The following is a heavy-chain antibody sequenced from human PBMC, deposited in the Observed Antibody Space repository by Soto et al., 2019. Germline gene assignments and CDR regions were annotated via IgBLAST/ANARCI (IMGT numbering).Heavy chain of an antibody. Sequence: ASVKVSCKASGYTFTSYYMHWVRQAPGQGLEWMGIINPSGGSTSYAQKFQGRVTMTRDTSTSTVYMELSSLRSEDTAVYYCGRANYGDYVIYYWGQGTLVTVAS. J-gene: IGHJ4*02. D-gene: IGHD4-17*01. CDR1: GYTFTSYY. CDR3: GRANYGDYVIYY. CDR2: INPSGGST. V-gene: IGHV1-46*01.